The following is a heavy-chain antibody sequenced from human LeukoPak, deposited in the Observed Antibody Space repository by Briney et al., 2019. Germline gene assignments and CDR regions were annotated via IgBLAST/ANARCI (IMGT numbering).Heavy chain of an antibody. Sequence: GGSLRLSCAASGFTFSSYSMNWVRQAPGKGLVWVSRINSDGSSTSYADSVKGRFTISRDNAKNTLYLQMNSLRAEDTAVYYCAKALYDFWSGPNWFDPWGQGTLVTVSS. CDR2: INSDGSST. J-gene: IGHJ5*02. CDR1: GFTFSSYS. V-gene: IGHV3-74*01. D-gene: IGHD3-3*01. CDR3: AKALYDFWSGPNWFDP.